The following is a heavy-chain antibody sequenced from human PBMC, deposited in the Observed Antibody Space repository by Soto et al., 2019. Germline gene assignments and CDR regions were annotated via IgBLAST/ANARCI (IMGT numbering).Heavy chain of an antibody. V-gene: IGHV1-3*01. Sequence: ASVKVSCKASGYTFTYYAMHWVRQAPGQRLEWMGWINAGNGNTKYSQKFQGRVTITRDTSASTAYMELSSLRSEDTAVYYCARSDGPLGDYWGEGTLVIVSS. CDR2: INAGNGNT. CDR1: GYTFTYYA. J-gene: IGHJ4*02. CDR3: ARSDGPLGDY. D-gene: IGHD3-16*01.